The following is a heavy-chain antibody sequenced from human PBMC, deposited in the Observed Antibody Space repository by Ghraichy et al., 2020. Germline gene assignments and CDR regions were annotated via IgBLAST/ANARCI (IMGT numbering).Heavy chain of an antibody. CDR1: GGTFSSYA. V-gene: IGHV1-69*13. J-gene: IGHJ4*02. CDR3: ARDEVDTAMKY. CDR2: IIPIFVTA. Sequence: AVKVSCEASGGTFSSYAISWVRQAPGKGLEWMGGIIPIFVTANYAQKFQGRVTITADESTSTAYMELSSLRSEDTAVYYCARDEVDTAMKYWGQGTLVTVSS. D-gene: IGHD5-18*01.